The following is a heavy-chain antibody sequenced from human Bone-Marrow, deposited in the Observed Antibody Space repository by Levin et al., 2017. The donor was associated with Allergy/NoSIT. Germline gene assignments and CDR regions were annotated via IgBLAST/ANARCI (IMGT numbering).Heavy chain of an antibody. Sequence: QPGGSLRLSCAASGFTFSNYWMSWVRQAPGKGLEWVANIGQDGSETYYVDSVKGRFTISRDNAKNSLSLQMNSLRAEDTAVYYCARELPWTPGGDYWGQGTLVTVSS. J-gene: IGHJ4*02. CDR3: ARELPWTPGGDY. CDR1: GFTFSNYW. D-gene: IGHD3/OR15-3a*01. CDR2: IGQDGSET. V-gene: IGHV3-7*01.